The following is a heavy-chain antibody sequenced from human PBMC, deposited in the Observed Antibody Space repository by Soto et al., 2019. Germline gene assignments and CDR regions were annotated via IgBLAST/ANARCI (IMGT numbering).Heavy chain of an antibody. CDR1: GYTFTSYA. CDR3: AKWSGTYYDILTGYYNPYYFDY. J-gene: IGHJ4*02. CDR2: INAGNGNT. Sequence: ASVKVSCKASGYTFTSYAMHWVRQAPGQRLEWMGWINAGNGNTKYSQKFQGRVTITRDTSASTAYMELSSLRSEDTAVYYCAKWSGTYYDILTGYYNPYYFDYWGQGTLVTVSS. D-gene: IGHD3-9*01. V-gene: IGHV1-3*01.